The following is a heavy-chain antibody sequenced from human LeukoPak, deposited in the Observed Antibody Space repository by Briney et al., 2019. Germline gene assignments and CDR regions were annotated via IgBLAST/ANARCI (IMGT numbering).Heavy chain of an antibody. CDR1: GFTFSSYA. CDR3: ARDDYYDFGKYYYYMDV. V-gene: IGHV3-30-3*01. CDR2: ISYDGSNK. D-gene: IGHD3-3*01. J-gene: IGHJ6*03. Sequence: TGGSLRLSCAASGFTFSSYAMHWVRQAPGKGLEWVAVISYDGSNKYYADSVKGRFTISRDNSKNTLYLQMNSLRAEDTAVYYCARDDYYDFGKYYYYMDVWGKGTTVTVSS.